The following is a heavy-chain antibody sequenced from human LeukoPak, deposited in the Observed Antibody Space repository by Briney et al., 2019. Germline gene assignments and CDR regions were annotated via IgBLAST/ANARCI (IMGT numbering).Heavy chain of an antibody. J-gene: IGHJ4*02. V-gene: IGHV3-33*08. CDR3: ARDHGATLAREYYFDY. CDR2: IWYDGSNI. D-gene: IGHD5-12*01. CDR1: GFTFSNYE. Sequence: PGGSLRLSCAASGFTFSNYELNWVRQAPGKGLEWVAVIWYDGSNIYYADSVKGRFTISRDNSKNTLYLQMNSLRVEDTAMYYCARDHGATLAREYYFDYWGQGTLVTVSS.